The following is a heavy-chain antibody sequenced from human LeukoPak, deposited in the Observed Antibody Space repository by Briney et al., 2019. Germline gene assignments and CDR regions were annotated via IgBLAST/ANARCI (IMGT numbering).Heavy chain of an antibody. D-gene: IGHD5-12*01. CDR2: ISSSGSTI. CDR3: ARAGEWLRGFSR. J-gene: IGHJ4*02. CDR1: GFTFSSYE. Sequence: PGGSLRLSCAASGFTFSSYEMNWVRQAPGKGLEWVSYISSSGSTIYYADSVKGRFTISRDNAKNSLYLQMNSLRAEDTAVYYCARAGEWLRGFSRWGQGTLVTVSS. V-gene: IGHV3-48*03.